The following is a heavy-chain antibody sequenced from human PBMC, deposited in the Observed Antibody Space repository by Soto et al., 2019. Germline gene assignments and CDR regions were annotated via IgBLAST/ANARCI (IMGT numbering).Heavy chain of an antibody. CDR1: GSTLSTYA. Sequence: RLSCAGSGSTLSTYAMSRVRQPPGKGLEWVAAVRGAGAATCYTDAVKGRVSVAIDNSKRTMFLELDNLRADESAVYYCTKALPDCSSRWYFFFDTWGQGTPVNVSS. D-gene: IGHD4-4*01. CDR2: VRGAGAAT. J-gene: IGHJ4*02. V-gene: IGHV3-23*01. CDR3: TKALPDCSSRWYFFFDT.